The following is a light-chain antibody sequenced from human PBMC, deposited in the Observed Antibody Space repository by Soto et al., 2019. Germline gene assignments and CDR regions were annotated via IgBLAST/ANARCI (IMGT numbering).Light chain of an antibody. CDR1: QSISSY. Sequence: IQLTHSLSSLCTYPGDTATTTRGASQSISSYLNWYQQKPGKAPKLLIYAASSLQSGVPSRFSGSGSGTDFTLTISSLQPEDFATYYCQKSYSTPQTFGQGTRLEIK. CDR3: QKSYSTPQT. J-gene: IGKJ5*01. CDR2: AAS. V-gene: IGKV1-39*01.